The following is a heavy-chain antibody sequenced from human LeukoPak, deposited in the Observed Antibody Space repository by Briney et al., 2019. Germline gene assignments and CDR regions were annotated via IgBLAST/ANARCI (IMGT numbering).Heavy chain of an antibody. Sequence: KPSETLSLTCTVSGGSISIYYWSWIRQPPGEGLEWIGYIHQSGSTDYNPSLKSRVTISVDTSKNRLSLDLTSATAADTAVYYCAREYSSFDYWGQGVLVTVSS. J-gene: IGHJ4*02. D-gene: IGHD6-13*01. CDR2: IHQSGST. CDR3: AREYSSFDY. CDR1: GGSISIYY. V-gene: IGHV4-59*01.